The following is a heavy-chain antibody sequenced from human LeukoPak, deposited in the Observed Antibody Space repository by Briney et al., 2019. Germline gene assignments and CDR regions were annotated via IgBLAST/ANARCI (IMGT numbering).Heavy chain of an antibody. CDR1: GFTFSDYY. D-gene: IGHD3-3*01. V-gene: IGHV3-11*01. CDR2: ISSSGSTI. CDR3: AKVRFHYYYYMDV. Sequence: GGSLRLSCAASGFTFSDYYMSWIRQAPGKGLEWVSYISSSGSTIYYADSVKGRFTISRDNAKNSLFLQMNSLRAEDTAVYYCAKVRFHYYYYMDVWGKGTTVTVSS. J-gene: IGHJ6*03.